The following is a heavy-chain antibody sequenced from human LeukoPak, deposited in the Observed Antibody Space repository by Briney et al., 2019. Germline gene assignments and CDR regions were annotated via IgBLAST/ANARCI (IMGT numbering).Heavy chain of an antibody. Sequence: GGCLRLSCAASGFTFSSYGMHWVRQAPGKGLEWVAFIRYDGSNKYYADSVKGRFTISRDNSKNTLYLQMNSLRAEDTAVYYCAKDLRITMIVPVWFDPWGQGTLVTVSS. CDR3: AKDLRITMIVPVWFDP. D-gene: IGHD3-22*01. J-gene: IGHJ5*02. V-gene: IGHV3-30*02. CDR1: GFTFSSYG. CDR2: IRYDGSNK.